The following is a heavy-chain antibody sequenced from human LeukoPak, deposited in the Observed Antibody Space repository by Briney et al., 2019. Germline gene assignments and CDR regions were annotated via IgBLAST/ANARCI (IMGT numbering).Heavy chain of an antibody. V-gene: IGHV3-33*01. CDR3: ARDISGYSGYDPFGY. CDR2: IWHDGSNK. J-gene: IGHJ4*02. D-gene: IGHD5-12*01. CDR1: GFTFSSYG. Sequence: GGSLRLSCAASGFTFSSYGMHWVRQAPGKGLEWVAGIWHDGSNKYYADSVKGRFTISRDNSKNTLYLQMHSLRAEDTAMYYCARDISGYSGYDPFGYWGQGTLVTVSS.